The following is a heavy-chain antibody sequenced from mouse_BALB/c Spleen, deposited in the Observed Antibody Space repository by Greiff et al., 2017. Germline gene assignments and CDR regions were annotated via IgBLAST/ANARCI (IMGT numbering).Heavy chain of an antibody. CDR3: ARVDYGSSYFDY. V-gene: IGHV3-2*02. D-gene: IGHD1-1*01. CDR1: GYSITSDYA. J-gene: IGHJ2*01. CDR2: ISYSGST. Sequence: VQLKESGPGLVKPSQSLSLTCTVTGYSITSDYAWNWIRQFPGNKLEWMGYISYSGSTSYNPSLKSRISITRDTSKNQFFLQLNSVTTEDTATYYCARVDYGSSYFDYWGQGTTLTVSS.